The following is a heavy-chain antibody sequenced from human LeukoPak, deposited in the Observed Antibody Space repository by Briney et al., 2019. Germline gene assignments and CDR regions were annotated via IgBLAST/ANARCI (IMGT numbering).Heavy chain of an antibody. CDR2: ITWNSGNI. CDR3: AKDKTSFYDAMDV. V-gene: IGHV3-9*01. J-gene: IGHJ6*02. D-gene: IGHD6-6*01. CDR1: GFTFGDYA. Sequence: GRSLRLSCAASGFTFGDYAMHWVRQAPGKGLEWVSGITWNSGNIVYVDSVKGRFTISRDNAKNSLFLQMNSLGAEDTALYYCAKDKTSFYDAMDVWGQGTTVTVSS.